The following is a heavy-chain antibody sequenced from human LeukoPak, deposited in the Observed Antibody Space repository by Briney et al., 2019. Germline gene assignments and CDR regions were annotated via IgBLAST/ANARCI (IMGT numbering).Heavy chain of an antibody. J-gene: IGHJ5*02. V-gene: IGHV3-23*01. CDR1: GFTFSSYA. Sequence: GGSLRRSCAASGFTFSSYAMSWVRQTPGKGLEWVSAISGSGGSTYYADSVKGRFTISRDNSKNTLYLQMNSLRAEDTAVYYCAKSSGTMVQGANWFDPWGQGTLVTVSS. CDR2: ISGSGGST. CDR3: AKSSGTMVQGANWFDP. D-gene: IGHD3-10*01.